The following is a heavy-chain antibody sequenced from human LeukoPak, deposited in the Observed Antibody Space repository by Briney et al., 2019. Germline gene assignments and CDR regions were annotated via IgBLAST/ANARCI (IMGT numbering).Heavy chain of an antibody. J-gene: IGHJ5*02. CDR3: ARDLVTEPTGDWFDP. V-gene: IGHV3-21*01. D-gene: IGHD2-2*01. CDR2: ISSSGSYI. CDR1: GFSFSTNS. Sequence: GGSLRLSCVASGFSFSTNSMNWVRQAPGKGLEWVASISSSGSYIYYPDSVKGRFTVSRDNAKNSVYLQMNSLRAEDTAVYYCARDLVTEPTGDWFDPWGQGTLVTVSS.